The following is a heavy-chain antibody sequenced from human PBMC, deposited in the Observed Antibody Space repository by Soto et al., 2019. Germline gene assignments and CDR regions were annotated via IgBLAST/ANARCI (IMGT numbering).Heavy chain of an antibody. CDR3: ARGRVGTAYFDY. Sequence: GGSLRLSCAASGFTFTSNSMNWVRQAPGKGLEWISYITSSSSTIYYADSVKGRFTISRDNAKNSLYLQMNSLRDDDTAVYYCARGRVGTAYFDYWGQGALVTVSS. CDR2: ITSSSSTI. CDR1: GFTFTSNS. D-gene: IGHD2-21*02. J-gene: IGHJ4*02. V-gene: IGHV3-48*02.